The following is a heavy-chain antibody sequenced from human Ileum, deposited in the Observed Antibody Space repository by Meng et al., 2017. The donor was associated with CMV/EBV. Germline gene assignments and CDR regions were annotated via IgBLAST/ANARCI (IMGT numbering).Heavy chain of an antibody. CDR3: AIRPPHPGFV. V-gene: IGHV4-30-4*01. Sequence: VPRPPSGPGLGSRSQAVSHPCMVSAGAQGGVDYVWTWTPQAPAEGLEWTASKYNSEITYYLSSLLIRLTIPADKSKTVSAFELNSVGAADTAVYYCAIRPPHPGFVCGQGTLVTVSS. CDR1: AGAQGGVDYV. D-gene: IGHD2-21*01. J-gene: IGHJ4*02. CDR2: KYNSEIT.